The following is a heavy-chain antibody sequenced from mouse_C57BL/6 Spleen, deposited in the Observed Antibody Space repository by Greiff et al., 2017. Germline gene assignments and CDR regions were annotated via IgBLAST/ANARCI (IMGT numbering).Heavy chain of an antibody. D-gene: IGHD4-1*01. V-gene: IGHV1-49*01. J-gene: IGHJ1*03. Sequence: LQQSGAELVRPGSSVKLSCKDPYFAFMASAMPWVKQRPGHGLEWIGSFTMYRDATEYSENFKGKATWTANTSSSTAYMELSSLTSEDSAVYYCASGGRLGLWYFDVWGTGTTVTVSS. CDR2: FTMYRDAT. CDR1: YFAFMASA. CDR3: ASGGRLGLWYFDV.